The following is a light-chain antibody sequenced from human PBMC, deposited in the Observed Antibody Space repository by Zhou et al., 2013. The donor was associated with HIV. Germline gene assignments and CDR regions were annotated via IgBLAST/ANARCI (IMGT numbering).Light chain of an antibody. CDR2: GNG. CDR3: QSYDSSLSGVV. J-gene: IGLJ2*01. CDR1: SSNIGAGYD. V-gene: IGLV1-40*01. Sequence: QSVLTQPPSVSGAPGQRVTISCTGSSSNIGAGYDVHWYQQLPGTAPKLLIYGNGNRPSEVPDRFSGSKSGTSASLAITGLQAEDEADYYCQSYDSSLSGVVFGGGTKLTV.